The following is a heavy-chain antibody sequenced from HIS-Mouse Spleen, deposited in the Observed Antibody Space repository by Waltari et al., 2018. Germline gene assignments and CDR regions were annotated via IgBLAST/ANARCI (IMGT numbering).Heavy chain of an antibody. Sequence: QVQLVESGGGVVQPGRSLRLSCAASVFTFSSYGMHWVRQAPGKGLEWVAVISYDGSNKYYADSVKGRFTISRDNSKNTLYLQMNGLRAEDTAVYYCAKASSGWLDYWGQGTLVTVSS. CDR2: ISYDGSNK. D-gene: IGHD6-19*01. CDR3: AKASSGWLDY. CDR1: VFTFSSYG. J-gene: IGHJ4*02. V-gene: IGHV3-30*18.